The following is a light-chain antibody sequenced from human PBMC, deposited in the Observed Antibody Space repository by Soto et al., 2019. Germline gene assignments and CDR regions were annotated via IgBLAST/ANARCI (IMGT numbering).Light chain of an antibody. V-gene: IGLV2-14*01. CDR3: SSYTSSSTAV. CDR2: EVS. Sequence: QSALTQPASVSGSPGQSITISCTGTSSDVGGYNYVSWYQQHPGKAPKLMIYEVSNRPSGVSNRFSGSKSDNTASLTISGLQAEDEADYYCSSYTSSSTAVFGTGTMLTVL. CDR1: SSDVGGYNY. J-gene: IGLJ1*01.